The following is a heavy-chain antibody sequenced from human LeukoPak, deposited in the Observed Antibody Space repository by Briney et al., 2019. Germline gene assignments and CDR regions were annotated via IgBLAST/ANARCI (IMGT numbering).Heavy chain of an antibody. CDR3: ARGDLSWGLSWYFDL. Sequence: SQTLSLTCAISGDSVSSNSAAWNWIRQSPSRGLEWLGRTYYRSKWYNDYAVSLKSRITINPVTSKNQFSLQLNSVTPEDTAVYYCARGDLSWGLSWYFDLWGRGTLVTVSS. CDR1: GDSVSSNSAA. V-gene: IGHV6-1*01. CDR2: TYYRSKWYN. D-gene: IGHD7-27*01. J-gene: IGHJ2*01.